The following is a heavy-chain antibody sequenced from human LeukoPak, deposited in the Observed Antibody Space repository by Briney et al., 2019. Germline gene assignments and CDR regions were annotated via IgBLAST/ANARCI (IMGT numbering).Heavy chain of an antibody. D-gene: IGHD6-19*01. J-gene: IGHJ4*02. CDR1: GLSFSTYW. Sequence: GGSLRLSCAASGLSFSTYWMSWVRQAPGKGLEWVANIKRDGSETYYVDSVKGRFTISRDNAKKSLYLQMNSLRAEDTAIYYCAKERGSGWYYFDYWGQGTLVTVSS. CDR2: IKRDGSET. V-gene: IGHV3-7*05. CDR3: AKERGSGWYYFDY.